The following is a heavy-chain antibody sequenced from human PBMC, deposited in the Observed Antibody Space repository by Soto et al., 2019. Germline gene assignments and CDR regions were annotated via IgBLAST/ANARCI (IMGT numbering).Heavy chain of an antibody. D-gene: IGHD2-15*01. CDR3: ARDMPRLGYCSGGSCLDDAFDI. J-gene: IGHJ3*02. V-gene: IGHV1-18*01. CDR2: ISAYNGNT. CDR1: GYTFTSYG. Sequence: ASVKVSCKASGYTFTSYGISWVRQAPGQGLEWMGRISAYNGNTNYAQKLQGRVTMTTDTSTSTAYMELRSLRSDDTAVYYCARDMPRLGYCSGGSCLDDAFDIWGQGTMVTVSS.